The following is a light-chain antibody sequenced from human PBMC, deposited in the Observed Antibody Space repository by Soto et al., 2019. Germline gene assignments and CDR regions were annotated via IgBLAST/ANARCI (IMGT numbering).Light chain of an antibody. CDR1: ESIKNY. V-gene: IGKV1-39*01. CDR2: AAS. CDR3: QQNYSTPHT. Sequence: DIQMTQSPSSLSASVGGKTTITCRASESIKNYLNWYQQKPGGAPKLLIYAASTLQTAIPSRFSGSGSGTDFTLTISSLQPEDFATYYCQQNYSTPHTFGHGTNLEIK. J-gene: IGKJ2*01.